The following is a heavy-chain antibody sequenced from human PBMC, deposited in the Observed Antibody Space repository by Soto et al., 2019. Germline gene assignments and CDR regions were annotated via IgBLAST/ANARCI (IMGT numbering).Heavy chain of an antibody. CDR2: ISSSGSTI. V-gene: IGHV3-11*01. J-gene: IGHJ4*02. Sequence: GGTLRLSCAASGFTFSDYYMIFVRHAPGKGLEWVSYISSSGSTIYYADSVKGRFTISRDNAKNSLYLQMNSLRAEDTAVYYCARDGRDSSGPSFDYWGQGTLVTVSS. CDR3: ARDGRDSSGPSFDY. CDR1: GFTFSDYY. D-gene: IGHD3-22*01.